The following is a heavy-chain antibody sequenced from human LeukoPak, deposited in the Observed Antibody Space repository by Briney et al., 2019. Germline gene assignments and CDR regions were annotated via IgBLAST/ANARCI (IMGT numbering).Heavy chain of an antibody. Sequence: PSGTLSLTCGVSGGSITTTNWWTWVRQPPGKGLEWIGEVHLDGRTNYNPSLESRLTISVDLSENHISLRLTSVTAADTAVYYCARHTEHVAKYFYYDMDVWGQGTTVTVSS. D-gene: IGHD3-16*01. CDR1: GGSITTTNW. CDR3: ARHTEHVAKYFYYDMDV. V-gene: IGHV4-4*02. J-gene: IGHJ6*02. CDR2: VHLDGRT.